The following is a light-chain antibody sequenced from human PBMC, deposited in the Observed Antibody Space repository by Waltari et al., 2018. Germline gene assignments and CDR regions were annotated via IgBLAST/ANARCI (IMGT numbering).Light chain of an antibody. J-gene: IGLJ1*01. CDR1: SSDVCYCTF. CDR2: EVS. CDR3: SSYAGSNNYV. Sequence: QSALTQPPSASGSPGQSVTISCPGTSSDVCYCTFVTWYQQHPGKVPKLMIYEVSKRPSGVPDRFSGSKSGNTASLTVSGLQAEDEADYYCSSYAGSNNYVFGTGTKVTVL. V-gene: IGLV2-8*01.